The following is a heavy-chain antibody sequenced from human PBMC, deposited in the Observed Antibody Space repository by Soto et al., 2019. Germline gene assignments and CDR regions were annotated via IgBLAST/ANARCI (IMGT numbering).Heavy chain of an antibody. CDR3: VRGNSYDILTGYSN. CDR1: GYTYTSYG. J-gene: IGHJ4*02. V-gene: IGHV1-18*01. Sequence: ASVKVSCKASGYTYTSYGCRWVRQAPGQGLEWMGWISAYNGNTHYTHKLQDRVTLTTDTSTSTAYMELRGLRSDDSAVYYCVRGNSYDILTGYSNWGQGTLVTGSS. D-gene: IGHD3-9*01. CDR2: ISAYNGNT.